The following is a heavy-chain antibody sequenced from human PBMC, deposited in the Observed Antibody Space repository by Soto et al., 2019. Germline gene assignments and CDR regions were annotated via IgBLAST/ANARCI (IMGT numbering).Heavy chain of an antibody. CDR2: TSYDGSNN. CDR3: ARWGTTGGLDV. CDR1: GFTFRSYV. D-gene: IGHD3-16*01. V-gene: IGHV3-33*05. J-gene: IGHJ4*02. Sequence: QVPLVESGGGVVQPGTSLRLSCVGSGFTFRSYVIHWVRQAPGKGLEWVALTSYDGSNNFYGDSVKGRFTISRHNSRNTVELQMDSLRFEDTALDYCARWGTTGGLDVWGQGTLVSVSS.